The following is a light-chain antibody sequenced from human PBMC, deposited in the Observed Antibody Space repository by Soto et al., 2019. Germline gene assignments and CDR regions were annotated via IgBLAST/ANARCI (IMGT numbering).Light chain of an antibody. V-gene: IGKV1-39*01. CDR1: ESIRSY. Sequence: DIQMTQSPSSLSASVGDRVTITCRASESIRSYLNWYQQKPGKALKLLIYGASSLQSGVPSRFSGGGSGTDFTLTISSLQSEDFAVYYCQQYNNWPTTFGQGTKVDIK. J-gene: IGKJ1*01. CDR2: GAS. CDR3: QQYNNWPTT.